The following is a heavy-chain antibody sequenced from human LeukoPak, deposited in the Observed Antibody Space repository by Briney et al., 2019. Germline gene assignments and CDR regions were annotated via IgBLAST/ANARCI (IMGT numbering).Heavy chain of an antibody. J-gene: IGHJ4*02. CDR3: AKSVLRFLEWFSLDS. D-gene: IGHD3-3*01. CDR2: TSYGGSNK. Sequence: PGGSLRLSCAASGFTFSSYGMHWVRQAPGKGLEWVAVTSYGGSNKYYADSVKGRFTISRDNSKNTLYLQMNSLRAEDTDVYYCAKSVLRFLEWFSLDSWGQGTLVTVSS. CDR1: GFTFSSYG. V-gene: IGHV3-30*18.